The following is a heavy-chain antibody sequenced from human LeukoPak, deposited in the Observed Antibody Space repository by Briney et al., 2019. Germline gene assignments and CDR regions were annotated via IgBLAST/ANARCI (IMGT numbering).Heavy chain of an antibody. D-gene: IGHD3-9*01. J-gene: IGHJ4*02. CDR1: GGSISSYY. V-gene: IGHV4-59*01. CDR2: IYYSGST. CDR3: ARVADILTGYYLDY. Sequence: PSETLSLTCTVSGGSISSYYWSWIRQPPGKGLEWIGYIYYSGSTNYDPSLKSRVTISVDTSKNQFSLKLSSVTAADTAVYYCARVADILTGYYLDYWGQGTLVTVSS.